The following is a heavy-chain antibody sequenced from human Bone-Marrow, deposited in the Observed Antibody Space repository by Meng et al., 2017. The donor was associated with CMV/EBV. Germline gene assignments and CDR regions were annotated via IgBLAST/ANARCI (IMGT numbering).Heavy chain of an antibody. CDR3: ARDQGGRLGKNYYYYYGMDV. CDR2: IIPILGIA. J-gene: IGHJ6*02. Sequence: SVKVSCKASGGTFSSYTISWVRQAPGQGLEWMGRIIPILGIANYAQKFQGRVTITADKSTSTAYMELSSLRSEDTAVYYCARDQGGRLGKNYYYYYGMDVWGQGTTVTVSS. V-gene: IGHV1-69*04. CDR1: GGTFSSYT. D-gene: IGHD7-27*01.